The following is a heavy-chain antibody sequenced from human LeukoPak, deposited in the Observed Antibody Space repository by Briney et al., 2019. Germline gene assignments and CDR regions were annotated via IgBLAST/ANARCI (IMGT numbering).Heavy chain of an antibody. CDR1: GFTFSSYA. J-gene: IGHJ4*02. Sequence: GGSLRLSCAASGFTFSSYAMSWVRQAPGKGLEWVSAISGSGGSTYYADSVKGRFTISRDNSKNTLYLQMNSLRAEDTAVYYCAKDREVLLWFGELLKELYFDYWGQGTLVTVSS. CDR2: ISGSGGST. V-gene: IGHV3-23*01. D-gene: IGHD3-10*01. CDR3: AKDREVLLWFGELLKELYFDY.